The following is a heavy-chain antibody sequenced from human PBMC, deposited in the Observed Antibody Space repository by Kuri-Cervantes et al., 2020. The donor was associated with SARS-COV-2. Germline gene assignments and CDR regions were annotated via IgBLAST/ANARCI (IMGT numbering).Heavy chain of an antibody. V-gene: IGHV3-30-3*01. Sequence: GESLKISCAASGFTFSSYAMHWVRQAPGKGLEWVAVISYDGSNKYYADSVEGRFTISRDNSKNTLYLQMNSLRAEDTAVYYCAREVAAIGGVDYWGQGTLVTVSS. CDR2: ISYDGSNK. CDR3: AREVAAIGGVDY. J-gene: IGHJ4*02. CDR1: GFTFSSYA. D-gene: IGHD2-21*02.